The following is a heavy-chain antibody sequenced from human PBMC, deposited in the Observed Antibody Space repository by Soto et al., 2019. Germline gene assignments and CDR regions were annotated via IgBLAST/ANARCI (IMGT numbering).Heavy chain of an antibody. CDR1: GGTFSNHA. CDR2: IIPLSGTT. CDR3: ARGPDRSGFYLFDY. J-gene: IGHJ4*02. D-gene: IGHD3-22*01. V-gene: IGHV1-69*13. Sequence: SVRVSCKXSGGTFSNHAVSWVRQAPGRGPEWMGGIIPLSGTTNYVQKFQGRVTITADESMTTAYMELSSLRFDDTAVYYCARGPDRSGFYLFDYWGQGTLVTVSS.